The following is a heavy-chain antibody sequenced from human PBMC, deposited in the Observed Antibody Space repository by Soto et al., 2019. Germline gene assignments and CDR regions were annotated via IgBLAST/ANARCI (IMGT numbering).Heavy chain of an antibody. D-gene: IGHD3-10*01. V-gene: IGHV5-10-1*01. J-gene: IGHJ6*02. Sequence: GESLKISCKGSGYSFTSYWISWVRQMPGKGLEWMGGIDPSESYTNYSPSFQGHVTISADKSISTAYLQWSSLKASDTAMYYCATARYGSGSYYNPSAYYYYGMDVWGQGTTVTVSS. CDR3: ATARYGSGSYYNPSAYYYYGMDV. CDR1: GYSFTSYW. CDR2: IDPSESYT.